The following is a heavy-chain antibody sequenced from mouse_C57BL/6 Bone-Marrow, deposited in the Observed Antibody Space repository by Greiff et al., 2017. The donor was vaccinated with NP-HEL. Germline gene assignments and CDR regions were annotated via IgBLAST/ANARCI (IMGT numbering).Heavy chain of an antibody. CDR3: AREGPYYYGSSWYYEV. Sequence: QVQLKESGPELVKPGASVKISCKASGYAFSSSWMNWVKQRPGKGLEWIGRIYPGDGDTNYNGKFKGKATLTADTSSSTAYMQLSSLTSEDSAVYFCAREGPYYYGSSWYYEVWGTGTTVTVSS. CDR1: GYAFSSSW. D-gene: IGHD1-1*01. CDR2: IYPGDGDT. J-gene: IGHJ1*03. V-gene: IGHV1-82*01.